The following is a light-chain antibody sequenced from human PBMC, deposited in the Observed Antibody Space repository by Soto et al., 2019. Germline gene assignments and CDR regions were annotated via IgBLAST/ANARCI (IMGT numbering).Light chain of an antibody. CDR1: SSNIGAGYD. CDR3: QSYDSSLSGLYV. Sequence: QSVLTQPPSGSGAPGQRVTISCTGSSSNIGAGYDVHWYQQLPGTAPKLLSYGNSNRPSWVPDRFSSSKSGTSASLAITGLQAEDEADYYCQSYDSSLSGLYVFGTGTKLTVL. CDR2: GNS. V-gene: IGLV1-40*01. J-gene: IGLJ1*01.